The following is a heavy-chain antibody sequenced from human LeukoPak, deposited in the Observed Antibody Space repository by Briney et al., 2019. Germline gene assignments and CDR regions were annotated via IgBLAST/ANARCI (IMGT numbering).Heavy chain of an antibody. CDR2: INTDGSST. J-gene: IGHJ4*02. CDR3: TRARPGDKPDY. CDR1: GFTFSTYW. V-gene: IGHV3-74*01. Sequence: GGSLRLSCAASGFTFSTYWIHWVRQAPGRGLVGVSRINTDGSSTTYADSVKGRFTISRDNAKNTLYVQMNSLRPEDTAVYYCTRARPGDKPDYWGQGTLVTVSS. D-gene: IGHD4-17*01.